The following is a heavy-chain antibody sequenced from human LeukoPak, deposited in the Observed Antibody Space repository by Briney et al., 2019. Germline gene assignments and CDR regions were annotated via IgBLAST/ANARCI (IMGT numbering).Heavy chain of an antibody. CDR2: IYYSGST. Sequence: PSETLSLTCTVSGGSISSYYWSWIRQPPGKGLEWIGYIYYSGSTNYNPSLKSRVTISVDTSKNQFSLKLSSVTAADTAVYYCARDLGSGSFRGAFDIWGQGTMVTVSS. CDR3: ARDLGSGSFRGAFDI. D-gene: IGHD1-26*01. V-gene: IGHV4-59*01. CDR1: GGSISSYY. J-gene: IGHJ3*02.